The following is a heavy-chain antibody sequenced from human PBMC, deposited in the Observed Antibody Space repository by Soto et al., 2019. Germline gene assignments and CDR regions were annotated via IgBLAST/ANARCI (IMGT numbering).Heavy chain of an antibody. J-gene: IGHJ5*02. V-gene: IGHV4-39*01. CDR1: GGSISSSSYY. CDR2: IYYSGST. CDR3: ARHGLTTVTTVDP. D-gene: IGHD4-17*01. Sequence: QLQLQESGPGLVKPSETLSLTCTVSGGSISSSSYYWGWIRQPPGKGLEWIGSIYYSGSTYYNPSLKSRVTISVDTSKNQFSLKLSSVTAADTAVYYCARHGLTTVTTVDPWGQGTLVTVSS.